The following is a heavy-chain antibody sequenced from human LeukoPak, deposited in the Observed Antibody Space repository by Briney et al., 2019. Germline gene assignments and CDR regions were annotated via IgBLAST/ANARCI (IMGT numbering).Heavy chain of an antibody. Sequence: PGGSLRLSCAASGFTVSSNYMSWVRQAPGKGLEWVSVIYSGGSTYYADSVKGRFTISRDNSKNTLYLQMNSLRAEDTAVYYCARGLWFGDENPPYFDYWGQGTLVTVSS. CDR3: ARGLWFGDENPPYFDY. CDR2: IYSGGST. J-gene: IGHJ4*02. D-gene: IGHD3-10*01. V-gene: IGHV3-53*01. CDR1: GFTVSSNY.